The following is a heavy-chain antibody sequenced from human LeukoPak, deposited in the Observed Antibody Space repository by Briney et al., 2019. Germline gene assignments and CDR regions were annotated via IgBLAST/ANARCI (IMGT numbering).Heavy chain of an antibody. CDR1: GYTLTGYY. Sequence: ASVTVSCKASGYTLTGYYMHWVRQAPGQGLEWMGWINPNSGGTKYVQKFQGRVSMTRDPSISTAYMELSRLRSDDTAVYYCARGFHGDYYFDYWGQGTLVTVSS. D-gene: IGHD4-17*01. CDR2: INPNSGGT. V-gene: IGHV1-2*02. J-gene: IGHJ4*02. CDR3: ARGFHGDYYFDY.